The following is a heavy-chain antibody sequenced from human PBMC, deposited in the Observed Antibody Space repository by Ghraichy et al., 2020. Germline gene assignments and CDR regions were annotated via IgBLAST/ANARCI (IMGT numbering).Heavy chain of an antibody. CDR1: GFTVSSNY. CDR3: ARSSPTSGYDQFFDY. J-gene: IGHJ4*02. D-gene: IGHD5-12*01. Sequence: GGSLRLSCAASGFTVSSNYMSWVRQAPGKGLEWVSVIYSGGSTYYADSVKGRFTISRDNSKNTLYLQMNSLRAEDTAVYYCARSSPTSGYDQFFDYWGQGTLVTVSS. CDR2: IYSGGST. V-gene: IGHV3-53*01.